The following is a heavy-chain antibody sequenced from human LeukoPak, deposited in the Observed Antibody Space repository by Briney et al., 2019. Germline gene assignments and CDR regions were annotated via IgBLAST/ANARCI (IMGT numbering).Heavy chain of an antibody. V-gene: IGHV4-34*01. Sequence: SETLSLTCAVYGGSFSGYYWSWIRQPPGKRLEWIGEINHSGSTNYNPSLKSRVTISVDTSKNQFSLKLSSVTAADTAVYYCATGGPFITMIPWGWFDPWGQGTLVTVSS. D-gene: IGHD3-22*01. J-gene: IGHJ5*02. CDR3: ATGGPFITMIPWGWFDP. CDR1: GGSFSGYY. CDR2: INHSGST.